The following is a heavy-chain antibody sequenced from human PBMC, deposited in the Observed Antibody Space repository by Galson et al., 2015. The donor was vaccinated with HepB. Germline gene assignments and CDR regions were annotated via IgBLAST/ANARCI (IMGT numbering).Heavy chain of an antibody. CDR3: ARDNSDYYGSGSQDY. D-gene: IGHD3-10*01. CDR2: IIPILGIA. J-gene: IGHJ4*02. V-gene: IGHV1-69*04. CDR1: GGTFSSYT. Sequence: SVKVSCKASGGTFSSYTISWVRQAPGQGLEWMGRIIPILGIANYAQKFQGRVTITADKSTSTAYIELSSLRSEDTAVYYCARDNSDYYGSGSQDYWGQGTLVTVSS.